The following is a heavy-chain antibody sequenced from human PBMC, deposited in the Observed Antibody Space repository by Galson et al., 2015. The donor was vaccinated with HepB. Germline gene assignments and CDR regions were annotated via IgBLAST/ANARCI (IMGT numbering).Heavy chain of an antibody. Sequence: SLRLSCAASGFILSNSDMNWVRQAPGKGLEWVSGISGGGGTISYADSVKGRFTISRDSSKNTLDLQMDSLRAGDTAVYYCERGEYGRGWPDWGQGILVTVSS. CDR1: GFILSNSD. D-gene: IGHD6-19*01. CDR2: ISGGGGTI. V-gene: IGHV3-23*01. CDR3: ERGEYGRGWPD. J-gene: IGHJ1*01.